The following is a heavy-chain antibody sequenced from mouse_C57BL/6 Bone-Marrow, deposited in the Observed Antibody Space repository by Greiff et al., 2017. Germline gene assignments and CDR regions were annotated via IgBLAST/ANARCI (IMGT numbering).Heavy chain of an antibody. Sequence: QVQLQQSGAELVRPGTSVKVSCKASGYAFTNYLIEWVKQRPGQGLEWIGVINPGSGGTNYNEKFKGKATLTADKSSSTAYMQLSSLTSEDSAVYFCARGDWDGAIDYWGQGAPGTVT. CDR1: GYAFTNYL. V-gene: IGHV1-54*01. CDR2: INPGSGGT. CDR3: ARGDWDGAIDY. J-gene: IGHJ4*01. D-gene: IGHD4-1*01.